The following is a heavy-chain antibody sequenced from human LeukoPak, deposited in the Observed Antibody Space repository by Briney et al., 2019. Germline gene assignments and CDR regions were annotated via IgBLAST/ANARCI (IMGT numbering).Heavy chain of an antibody. D-gene: IGHD5-18*01. CDR1: GGSSSSGGYY. Sequence: SETLSLTCTVSGGSSSSGGYYWSWIRQHPGKGLEWIGYIYYSGSTYYNPSLKSRLTISVDTSKNQFSLKLSSVTAADTAVYYCARSLPSETAMAALWFDPWGQGTLVTVSS. V-gene: IGHV4-31*03. J-gene: IGHJ5*02. CDR3: ARSLPSETAMAALWFDP. CDR2: IYYSGST.